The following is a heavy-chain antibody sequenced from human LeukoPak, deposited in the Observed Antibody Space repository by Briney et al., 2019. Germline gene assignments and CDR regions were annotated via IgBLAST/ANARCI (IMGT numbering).Heavy chain of an antibody. CDR1: GYTFTNYG. Sequence: ASVKVPCKASGYTFTNYGISWLRQAPGQGLEWLGWVSAYADDTNYVQKFRGRITMTTDTSTSTAYVELRSLRSDDTAVYYCARDCIGCLGFDYWGQGTLVTVSS. CDR2: VSAYADDT. J-gene: IGHJ4*02. V-gene: IGHV1-18*01. CDR3: ARDCIGCLGFDY. D-gene: IGHD5/OR15-5a*01.